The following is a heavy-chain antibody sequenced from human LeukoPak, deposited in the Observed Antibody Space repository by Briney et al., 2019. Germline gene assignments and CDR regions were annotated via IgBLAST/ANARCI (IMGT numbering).Heavy chain of an antibody. CDR2: IYYSGST. CDR3: ARARGRYIDFLDY. D-gene: IGHD3-9*01. CDR1: GGSISSGGYY. V-gene: IGHV4-31*03. Sequence: SSQTLSLTCTVSGGSISSGGYYWSWIRQHPGKGLEWIGYIYYSGSTYYNPSLKSRVTISVDTSKNQFSLKLSSVTAADTAVYYCARARGRYIDFLDYWGQGTLITVSS. J-gene: IGHJ4*02.